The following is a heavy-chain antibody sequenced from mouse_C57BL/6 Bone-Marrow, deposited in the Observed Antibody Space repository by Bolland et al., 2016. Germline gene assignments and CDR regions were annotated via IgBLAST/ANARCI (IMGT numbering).Heavy chain of an antibody. CDR2: GST. CDR3: ARSESWFAY. J-gene: IGHJ3*01. V-gene: IGHV1-85*01. Sequence: GSTKYNEKFKGKATLTVDTSSSTAYMELHSLTSEDSAVYFCARSESWFAYWGQGTL.